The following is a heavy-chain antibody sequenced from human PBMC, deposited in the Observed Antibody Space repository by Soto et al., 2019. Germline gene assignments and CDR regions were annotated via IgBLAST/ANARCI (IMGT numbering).Heavy chain of an antibody. CDR3: AKDLGDYVWGSYRPGYLYYYYGMDV. CDR1: GFTFSSYG. V-gene: IGHV3-30*18. D-gene: IGHD3-16*02. Sequence: QVQLVESGGGVVQPGRSLRLSCAASGFTFSSYGMHWVRQAPGKGLEWVAVISYDGSNKYYADSVKCRFTISRDNSKNTLYLQMNSLRAEDTAVYYCAKDLGDYVWGSYRPGYLYYYYGMDVWGQGTTVTFSS. CDR2: ISYDGSNK. J-gene: IGHJ6*02.